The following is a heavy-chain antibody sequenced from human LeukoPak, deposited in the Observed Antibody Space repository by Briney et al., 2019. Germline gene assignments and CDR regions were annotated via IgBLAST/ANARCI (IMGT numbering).Heavy chain of an antibody. CDR1: GFTFSSYG. D-gene: IGHD2-2*01. CDR2: IKYDGSNK. Sequence: PGRSLRLSCAASGFTFSSYGMHWVRQAPGKGLEWVAVIKYDGSNKYYADSVKGRFTISRDNSKNTLYLQMNSLRAEDTAVYYCAKDDRKYQRLFLPAGHWGQRTLVTLSS. J-gene: IGHJ4*02. V-gene: IGHV3-30*18. CDR3: AKDDRKYQRLFLPAGH.